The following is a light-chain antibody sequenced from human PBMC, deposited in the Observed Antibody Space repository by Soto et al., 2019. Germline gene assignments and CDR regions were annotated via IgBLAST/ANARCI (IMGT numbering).Light chain of an antibody. Sequence: QSVLTQPPSASGSPGQSVTISCTGTSSDVGGYNYVSWYQQYPGRAPKLMIYEVTKRPSGVPDRFSGSKSGTSASLAITGLQAEDEADYYCQSYDSSLSGYVFGTGTKVTVL. CDR2: EVT. CDR1: SSDVGGYNY. CDR3: QSYDSSLSGYV. V-gene: IGLV2-8*01. J-gene: IGLJ1*01.